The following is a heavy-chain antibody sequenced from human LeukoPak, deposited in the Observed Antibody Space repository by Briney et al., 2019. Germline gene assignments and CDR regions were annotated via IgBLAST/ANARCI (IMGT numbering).Heavy chain of an antibody. CDR1: GGSISSGYYY. CDR3: TRSRERYCTSGSCYIDLQAR. J-gene: IGHJ4*02. Sequence: SQTLSLTCTVSGGSISSGYYYWSWIRQPAGKGLEWIGRMYTSGSTEYNPSLNSRVTISVDTSKNQFSLKLSSVTATDTAVYYCTRSRERYCTSGSCYIDLQARWGQGTLVTVSS. CDR2: MYTSGST. D-gene: IGHD2-2*02. V-gene: IGHV4-61*02.